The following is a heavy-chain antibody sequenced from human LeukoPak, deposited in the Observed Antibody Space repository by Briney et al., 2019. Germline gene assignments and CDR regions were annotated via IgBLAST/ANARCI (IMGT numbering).Heavy chain of an antibody. J-gene: IGHJ4*02. CDR3: AREAPIVVVPAAQAGGFDY. CDR1: GFTVSSNY. CDR2: IYSGGST. Sequence: PGGSLRLSCAASGFTVSSNYMSWVRQAPGKGLEWVSVIYSGGSTYYADSVKGRFTISRDNSKNTLYLQMNSLRAEDTAVYYCAREAPIVVVPAAQAGGFDYWGQGTLVTVSS. D-gene: IGHD2-2*01. V-gene: IGHV3-66*02.